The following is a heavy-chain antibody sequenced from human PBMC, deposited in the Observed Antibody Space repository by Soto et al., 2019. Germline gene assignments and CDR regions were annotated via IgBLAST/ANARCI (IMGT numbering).Heavy chain of an antibody. Sequence: EVQLLESGGGLVQPGGALRLSCAASGFTFSSYAMSWVRQAPGKGLEWVSAISGSGGSTYYADSVKGRFTISRDNSTNPLYLQMNSLRAEDTAVYYCAYSSTPFHYWGQGTLVTVSS. CDR1: GFTFSSYA. D-gene: IGHD6-13*01. CDR3: AYSSTPFHY. V-gene: IGHV3-23*01. J-gene: IGHJ4*02. CDR2: ISGSGGST.